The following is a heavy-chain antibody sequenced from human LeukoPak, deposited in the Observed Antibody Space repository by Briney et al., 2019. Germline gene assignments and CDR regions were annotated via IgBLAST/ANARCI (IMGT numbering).Heavy chain of an antibody. CDR2: IKENGNEQ. CDR3: ARGPGDFDASDI. D-gene: IGHD1-14*01. V-gene: IGHV3-7*01. CDR1: GFTFSSYA. Sequence: GGSLRLSCAASGFTFSSYAIHWVRQAPGKGPEWVAHIKENGNEQYYADSVKGRFTISRDNAQKSLWLQMNSLRVEDTAVYYCARGPGDFDASDIWGQGTMVTVSS. J-gene: IGHJ3*02.